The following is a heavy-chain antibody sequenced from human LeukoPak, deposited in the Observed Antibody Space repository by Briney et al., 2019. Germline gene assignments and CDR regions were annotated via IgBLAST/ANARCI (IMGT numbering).Heavy chain of an antibody. V-gene: IGHV1-2*02. J-gene: IGHJ4*02. CDR2: INPNSGGT. CDR3: ARSSYYYGSGNY. Sequence: ASVKVSCKASGYTFTGYYMHWVRQAPGQRLEWMGWINPNSGGTNYAQKFQGRVTMTRDTSISTAYMELSRLRSDDTAVYYCARSSYYYGSGNYWGQGTLVTVSS. D-gene: IGHD3-10*01. CDR1: GYTFTGYY.